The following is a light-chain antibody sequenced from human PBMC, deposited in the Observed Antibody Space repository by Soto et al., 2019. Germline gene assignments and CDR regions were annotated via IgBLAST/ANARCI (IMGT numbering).Light chain of an antibody. CDR3: QQYGSSPPDS. J-gene: IGKJ2*03. CDR2: GAS. CDR1: QSVSSSY. V-gene: IGKV3-20*01. Sequence: EIVLTQSPGTLSLSPGERATLSCRASQSVSSSYLAWYQQKPGQAPRLLIYGASSRATGIPDRFSGSGSGTGFTLTISRLEPEAFAVYYCQQYGSSPPDSLGQGTTLEIK.